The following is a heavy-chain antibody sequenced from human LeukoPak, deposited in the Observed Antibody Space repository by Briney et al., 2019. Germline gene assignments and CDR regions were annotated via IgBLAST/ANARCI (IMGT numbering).Heavy chain of an antibody. J-gene: IGHJ3*02. CDR3: ARAIRAVGAFDI. CDR2: INPSGGST. V-gene: IGHV1-46*01. CDR1: GYTFTSYY. D-gene: IGHD1-26*01. Sequence: ASVKISCKASGYTFTSYYTHWVRQAPGQGLEWMGIINPSGGSTSYAQKFQGRVTMTRDTSTSTVYVELSSLRSEDTAVYYCARAIRAVGAFDIWGQGTMVTVSS.